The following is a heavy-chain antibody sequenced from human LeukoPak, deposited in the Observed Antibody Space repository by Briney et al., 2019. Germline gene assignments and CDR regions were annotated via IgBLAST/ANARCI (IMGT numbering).Heavy chain of an antibody. CDR1: GFTFNTYS. CDR3: AKDLKSVVRGVKDY. CDR2: ISDNSNYI. Sequence: GGSLRLSCAASGFTFNTYSMNWVRQAPGKGLEWVSSISDNSNYIYYSDSVEGRFTISRDNAKNSLYLQMNSLRVEDTAVYYCAKDLKSVVRGVKDYWGQGTLVTVSS. J-gene: IGHJ4*02. D-gene: IGHD3-10*01. V-gene: IGHV3-21*04.